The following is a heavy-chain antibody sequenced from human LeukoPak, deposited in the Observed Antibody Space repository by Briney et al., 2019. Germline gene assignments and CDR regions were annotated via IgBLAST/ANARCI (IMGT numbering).Heavy chain of an antibody. CDR1: GFTFSSYG. CDR2: IWYDGSNK. CDR3: ARDHSVAVAGRYYYYYGMDV. D-gene: IGHD6-19*01. Sequence: GRSLRLSCAASGFTFSSYGMHWVRQAPGKGLEWVAVIWYDGSNKYYADSVKGRFTISRDNSKNTLYLQMNSLRAEDTAVYYCARDHSVAVAGRYYYYYGMDVWGKGTTVTVSS. V-gene: IGHV3-33*01. J-gene: IGHJ6*04.